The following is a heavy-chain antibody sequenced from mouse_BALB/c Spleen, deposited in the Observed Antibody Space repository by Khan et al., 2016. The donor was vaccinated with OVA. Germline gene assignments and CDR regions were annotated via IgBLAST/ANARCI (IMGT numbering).Heavy chain of an antibody. CDR3: ARQSYYHYYAVDY. Sequence: QVQLKESGPGLVAPSQSLSITCTISGFSLTSYGIHWVRQPPGKGLEWLVVIWSDGSTTYNSTLKSRLSITKDNSKSQVFLKMNSLQTDDTAMYYCARQSYYHYYAVDYWGQGTSVTVSS. J-gene: IGHJ4*01. CDR1: GFSLTSYG. D-gene: IGHD2-10*01. CDR2: IWSDGST. V-gene: IGHV2-6-1*01.